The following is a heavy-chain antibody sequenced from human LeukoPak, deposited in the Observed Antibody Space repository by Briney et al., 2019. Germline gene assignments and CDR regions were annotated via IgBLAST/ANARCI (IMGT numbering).Heavy chain of an antibody. CDR1: GFTFRSYG. J-gene: IGHJ4*02. V-gene: IGHV3-33*08. CDR3: ARVRSGYDLVLDY. D-gene: IGHD5-12*01. CDR2: IGDTGRAK. Sequence: GGSLRLSCAASGFTFRSYGMHWVRQAPGKGLEWVAVIGDTGRAKYYADSVEGRFTASRDNFKNTLYLQMNSLRAEDTAVYYCARVRSGYDLVLDYWGQGTLVTVSS.